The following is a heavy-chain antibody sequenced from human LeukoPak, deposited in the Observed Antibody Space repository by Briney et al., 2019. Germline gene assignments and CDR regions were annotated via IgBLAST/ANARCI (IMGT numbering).Heavy chain of an antibody. CDR1: GFTFSTYW. CDR2: INQDGSEQ. D-gene: IGHD2-2*01. CDR3: ARGRKVPAAMGNWFDP. V-gene: IGHV3-7*01. J-gene: IGHJ5*02. Sequence: GGSLRLSCAASGFTFSTYWMSWVRQAPGKGLEWVANINQDGSEQFYVDSVKGRFTISRDNANNSLYLQTNNPRGEDTAVYYCARGRKVPAAMGNWFDPWGQGTLVTVSS.